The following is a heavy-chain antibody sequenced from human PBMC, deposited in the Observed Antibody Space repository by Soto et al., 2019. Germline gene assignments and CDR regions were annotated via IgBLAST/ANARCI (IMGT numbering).Heavy chain of an antibody. CDR1: GGTFSSYA. J-gene: IGHJ6*02. Sequence: QVQLVQSGAEVKKPGSSVKVSCKASGGTFSSYAISWVRQAPGQGLEWMGGIIPIFGTANYAQKFQGRVTITADESTSTAYMELSSVRSEDTAVYYCARGTVRGVINLYYYGMDVWGQGTTVTVSS. V-gene: IGHV1-69*01. CDR3: ARGTVRGVINLYYYGMDV. CDR2: IIPIFGTA. D-gene: IGHD3-10*01.